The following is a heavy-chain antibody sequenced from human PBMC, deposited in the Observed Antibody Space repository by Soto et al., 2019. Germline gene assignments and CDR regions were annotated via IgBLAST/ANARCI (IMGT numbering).Heavy chain of an antibody. J-gene: IGHJ6*03. CDR3: AREFELVVVPAASSQTGAHDRFRGYYYYYYMDV. CDR2: ISSSSSYI. CDR1: GFTFSSSI. D-gene: IGHD2-2*01. V-gene: IGHV3-21*01. Sequence: GGSLKLSCAAAGFTFSSSIMKWVVQAPGKGLEWVSSISSSSSYIYYADSVKGRFTISRDNAKNSLYLQMNSLRAEDTAVYYCAREFELVVVPAASSQTGAHDRFRGYYYYYYMDVWGKGT.